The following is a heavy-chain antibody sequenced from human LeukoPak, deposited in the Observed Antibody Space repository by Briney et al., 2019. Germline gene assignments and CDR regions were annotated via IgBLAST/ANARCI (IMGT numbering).Heavy chain of an antibody. D-gene: IGHD5-18*01. CDR1: GFTFSSYG. CDR3: AKDSSGYTYGYGNY. Sequence: GGSLRLSCAGSGFTFSSYGMHWVRQAPGKGLEWVAFIRLDGSNKYYGDSVKGRFTISRDNSKNTLYLQMNGLRPEDTAVYYCAKDSSGYTYGYGNYWGQGTLVTVSS. CDR2: IRLDGSNK. J-gene: IGHJ4*02. V-gene: IGHV3-30*02.